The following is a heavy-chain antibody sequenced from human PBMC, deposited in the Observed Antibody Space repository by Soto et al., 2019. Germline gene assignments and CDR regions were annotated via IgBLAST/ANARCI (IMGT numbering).Heavy chain of an antibody. V-gene: IGHV1-46*03. D-gene: IGHD2-8*02. J-gene: IGHJ4*02. CDR3: ASPTGSGTDY. CDR2: INPSGGST. CDR1: GYTFTSYY. Sequence: ASVKVSCKASGYTFTSYYMHWVRQAPGQGLEWMGIINPSGGSTSYAQKFQGRVTMTRDTSTGTVYMELSSLRSEDTAVYYCASPTGSGTDYWGQGTLVTVSS.